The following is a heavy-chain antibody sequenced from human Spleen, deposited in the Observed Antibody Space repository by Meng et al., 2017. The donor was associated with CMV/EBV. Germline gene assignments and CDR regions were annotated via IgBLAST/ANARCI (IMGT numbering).Heavy chain of an antibody. CDR3: ARDPAYYDILTGTFDY. Sequence: ASVKVSCKASGYTFTSYYMHWVRQAPGQGLEWMGWINPNSGGTNYAQKFQGRVTMTRDTSISTAYMELSRLRSDDTAVYYCARDPAYYDILTGTFDYWGQGNLVTVSS. CDR2: INPNSGGT. J-gene: IGHJ4*02. CDR1: GYTFTSYY. D-gene: IGHD3-9*01. V-gene: IGHV1-2*02.